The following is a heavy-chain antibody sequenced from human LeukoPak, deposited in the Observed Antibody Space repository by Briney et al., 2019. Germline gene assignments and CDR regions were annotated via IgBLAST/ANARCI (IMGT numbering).Heavy chain of an antibody. V-gene: IGHV1-18*01. CDR2: ISAYNGNT. CDR1: GYTFTSYG. D-gene: IGHD2-2*01. Sequence: ASVKVSCKASGYTFTSYGISWVRQAPGQGLEWMGWISAYNGNTNYAQKLQGRVTMNTDTSTSTAYMELRSLRSDDTAVYYCARAWPGYCSSTSCHPGTYWGQGTLVTVSS. J-gene: IGHJ4*02. CDR3: ARAWPGYCSSTSCHPGTY.